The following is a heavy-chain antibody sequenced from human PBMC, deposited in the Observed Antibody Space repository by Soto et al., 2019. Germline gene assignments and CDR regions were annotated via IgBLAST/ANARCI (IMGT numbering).Heavy chain of an antibody. J-gene: IGHJ6*02. CDR2: INHSGST. D-gene: IGHD4-17*01. CDR1: GGSFSGYY. CDR3: ARGYGGNSRGGGMDV. V-gene: IGHV4-34*01. Sequence: QVQLQQWGAGLLKPSETLSLTCAVYGGSFSGYYWSWIRQPPGKGLEWIGEINHSGSTNYNPSLKSRVTISVDTSKNQFSLKLSYVTAADTVVYYCARGYGGNSRGGGMDVWGQGTTVTVSS.